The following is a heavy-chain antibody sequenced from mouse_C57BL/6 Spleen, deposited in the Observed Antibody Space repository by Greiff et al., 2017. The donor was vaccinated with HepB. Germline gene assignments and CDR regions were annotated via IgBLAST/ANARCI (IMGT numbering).Heavy chain of an antibody. D-gene: IGHD1-1*01. CDR2: IYPGDGDT. V-gene: IGHV1-82*01. CDR3: ARWYDYGSSYVNFDV. Sequence: VQLQQSGPELVKPGASVKISCKASGYAFSSSWMNWVKQRPGKGLEWIGRIYPGDGDTNYNGKFKGKATLTADKSSSTAYMQLSSLTSEDSAVYFCARWYDYGSSYVNFDVWGTGTTLTVSS. J-gene: IGHJ1*03. CDR1: GYAFSSSW.